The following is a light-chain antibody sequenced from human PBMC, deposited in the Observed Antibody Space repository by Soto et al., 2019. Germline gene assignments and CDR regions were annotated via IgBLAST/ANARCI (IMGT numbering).Light chain of an antibody. CDR1: QGISNY. V-gene: IGKV1-27*01. CDR2: GAS. Sequence: DIQMTQSPSSLSASVGDRVTITCRASQGISNYLAWYQQKPGEVPNLLIYGASTLQSGVPSRFGGSGSGTDFTLTISKLQPEDVANYYCQKYSSAPQTYGQGTKV. J-gene: IGKJ1*01. CDR3: QKYSSAPQT.